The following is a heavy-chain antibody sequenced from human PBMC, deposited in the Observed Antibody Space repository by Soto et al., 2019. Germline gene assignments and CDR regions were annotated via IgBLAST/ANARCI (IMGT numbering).Heavy chain of an antibody. J-gene: IGHJ5*02. CDR2: IYHSGST. CDR1: GGSISSGGYS. D-gene: IGHD4-17*01. Sequence: SETLSLTCAVSGGSISSGGYSWSWIRQPPGKGLEWIGYIYHSGSTYYNPSLKSRVTISVDRSKNQFSLKLSSVTAADTAVYYCARFFGDYHNWFDPWGQGTLVTVSS. CDR3: ARFFGDYHNWFDP. V-gene: IGHV4-30-2*01.